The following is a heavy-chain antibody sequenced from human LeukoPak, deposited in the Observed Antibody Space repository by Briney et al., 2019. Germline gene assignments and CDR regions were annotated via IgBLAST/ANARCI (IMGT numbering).Heavy chain of an antibody. V-gene: IGHV4-59*01. D-gene: IGHD6-13*01. CDR2: IYYSGST. J-gene: IGHJ5*02. CDR1: GGSISSYY. CDR3: ARARGGIVAAAGNWFDP. Sequence: PSETLSLTCTVSGGSISSYYWSWIRQPPGKGLEWIGYIYYSGSTNYNPFLKSRVTISVDTSKNQFSLKLSSVTAADTAVYYCARARGGIVAAAGNWFDPWGQGTLVTVSS.